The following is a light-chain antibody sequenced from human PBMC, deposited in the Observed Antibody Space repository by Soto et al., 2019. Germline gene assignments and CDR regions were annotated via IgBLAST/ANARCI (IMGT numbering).Light chain of an antibody. J-gene: IGKJ4*02. V-gene: IGKV3-15*01. CDR2: CAA. Sequence: EIKMSHSPSTLSVSVGDRATITCRASQSSRSGLAWYQQKTGQDPRRLMFCAATRAAGMPAWCCGSGAGGELILLIISRQSEDAVVYYCQQYNSRYFTFGRGTKVDIK. CDR1: QSSRSG. CDR3: QQYNSRYFT.